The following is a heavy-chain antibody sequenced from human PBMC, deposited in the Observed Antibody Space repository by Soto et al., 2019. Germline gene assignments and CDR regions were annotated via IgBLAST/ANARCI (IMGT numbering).Heavy chain of an antibody. CDR1: GVSISSYY. D-gene: IGHD2-15*01. CDR3: ARGRIGFDY. Sequence: SETLSLTCTVSGVSISSYYWSWVRQPPGKGLEWIGYIYYSGSTNYNPSLKSRVTISVDTSKNQFSLKLSSVTAADTAVYYCARGRIGFDYWGQGTLVTVSS. V-gene: IGHV4-59*08. J-gene: IGHJ4*02. CDR2: IYYSGST.